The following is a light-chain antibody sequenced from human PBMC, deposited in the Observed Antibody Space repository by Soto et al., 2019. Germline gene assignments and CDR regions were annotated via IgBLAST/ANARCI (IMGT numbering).Light chain of an antibody. J-gene: IGLJ2*01. V-gene: IGLV2-8*01. CDR2: NVS. Sequence: QSALTQPASVSGSPGQSITISCTGTSNDVGGYNHVSWYQQSPGKVPKLLIYNVSKRPSGVPDRFSGSKSGNTASLTVSGLQAEDEADYYCSSYAGGNNLVFGGGTKLTVL. CDR3: SSYAGGNNLV. CDR1: SNDVGGYNH.